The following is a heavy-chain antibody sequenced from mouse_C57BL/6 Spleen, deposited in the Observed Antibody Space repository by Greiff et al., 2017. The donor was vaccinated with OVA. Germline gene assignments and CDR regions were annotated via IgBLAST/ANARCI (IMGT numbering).Heavy chain of an antibody. V-gene: IGHV10-1*01. CDR1: GFSFNTYA. CDR2: IRSKSNNYAT. CDR3: VRHNYDYDDRYYFDY. Sequence: EVKLQESGGGLVQPKGSLKLSCAASGFSFNTYAMNWVRQAPGKGLEWVARIRSKSNNYATYYADSVKDRFTISRDDSESMLYLQMNNLKTEDTAMYYCVRHNYDYDDRYYFDYWGQGTTLTVSS. J-gene: IGHJ2*01. D-gene: IGHD2-4*01.